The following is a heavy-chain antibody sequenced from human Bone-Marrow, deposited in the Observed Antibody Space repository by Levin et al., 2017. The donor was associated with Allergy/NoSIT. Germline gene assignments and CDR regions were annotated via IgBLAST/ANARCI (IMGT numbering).Heavy chain of an antibody. CDR1: GYTFTSYY. CDR3: ARVSLFGPNRRNGGWYYFDY. CDR2: INPSGGST. D-gene: IGHD6-19*01. Sequence: GESLKISCKASGYTFTSYYMHWVRQAPGQGLEWMGIINPSGGSTSYAQKFQGRVTMTRDTSTSTVYMELSSLRSEDTAVYYCARVSLFGPNRRNGGWYYFDYWGQGTLVTVSS. J-gene: IGHJ4*02. V-gene: IGHV1-46*01.